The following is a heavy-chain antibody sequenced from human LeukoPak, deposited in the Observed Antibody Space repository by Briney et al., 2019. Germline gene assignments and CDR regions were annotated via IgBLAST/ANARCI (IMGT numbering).Heavy chain of an antibody. V-gene: IGHV4-59*01. Sequence: SETLSLTCSVSGGSLSNYYWNWIRQPPGKGLEWIGQIYYSGGTKYNPSLQSRVTISVDTSKNQFSLKLSSVTAADTAVYYCARYYCSTTTCYYMDVWGKGTTVTVSS. J-gene: IGHJ6*03. CDR1: GGSLSNYY. CDR2: IYYSGGT. CDR3: ARYYCSTTTCYYMDV. D-gene: IGHD2-2*01.